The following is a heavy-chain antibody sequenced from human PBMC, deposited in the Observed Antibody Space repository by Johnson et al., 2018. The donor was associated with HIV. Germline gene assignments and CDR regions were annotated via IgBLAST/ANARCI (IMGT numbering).Heavy chain of an antibody. CDR1: GFTFSSYA. CDR2: ISSNGGST. CDR3: ARDSEDSSGFGAFDI. J-gene: IGHJ3*02. Sequence: EVQLVESGGGLVKPGGSLRLSCAASGFTFSSYAMHWVRQAPGKGLEFVSAISSNGGSTYYANSVKGSFTISRDNSKNTLYLQMGSLRAEDMAVYYCARDSEDSSGFGAFDIWGQGTVVTVSS. V-gene: IGHV3-64*01. D-gene: IGHD6-19*01.